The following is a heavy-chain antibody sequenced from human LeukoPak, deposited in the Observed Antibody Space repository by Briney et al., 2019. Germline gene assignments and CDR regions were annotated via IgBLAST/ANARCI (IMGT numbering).Heavy chain of an antibody. V-gene: IGHV3-30-3*01. CDR2: ISYDGSNK. Sequence: GRSLRLSCAASGFSFSSYAMHWVRQAPGKGLEWVAVISYDGSNKYYADSVKGRFTISRDNSKNTLYLQMNNLRAEDTAVYYCARADSSGYFDYWGQGTLVTVSS. CDR1: GFSFSSYA. D-gene: IGHD3-22*01. J-gene: IGHJ4*02. CDR3: ARADSSGYFDY.